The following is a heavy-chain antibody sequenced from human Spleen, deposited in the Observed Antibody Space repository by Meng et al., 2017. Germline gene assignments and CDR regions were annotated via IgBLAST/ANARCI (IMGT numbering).Heavy chain of an antibody. CDR2: IYYGGST. D-gene: IGHD2-21*01. CDR1: GDSISSGGHY. Sequence: QVHPQESGPGLVKPSQTLSLTCSFSGDSISSGGHYWSWIRQHPGKGLEWIGYIYYGGSTYYNPSLRSRVTISVDTSRNQFSLKMTSVTAADTAVYYCARDGGGRTADSWGQGTLVTVSS. CDR3: ARDGGGRTADS. J-gene: IGHJ4*02. V-gene: IGHV4-31*03.